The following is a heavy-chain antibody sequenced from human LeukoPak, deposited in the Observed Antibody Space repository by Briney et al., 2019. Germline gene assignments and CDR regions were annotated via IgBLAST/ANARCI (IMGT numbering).Heavy chain of an antibody. CDR3: ARVRRDIAAAGFPDY. Sequence: RGGSLRLSCAASGFTFSSYAMHWVRQAPGKGLEWVAVISYDGSNKYYADSVKGRFTISRDNSKNTLYLQMNSLRAEDTAVYYCARVRRDIAAAGFPDYWGQGTLVTVSS. J-gene: IGHJ4*02. CDR1: GFTFSSYA. CDR2: ISYDGSNK. V-gene: IGHV3-30*14. D-gene: IGHD6-13*01.